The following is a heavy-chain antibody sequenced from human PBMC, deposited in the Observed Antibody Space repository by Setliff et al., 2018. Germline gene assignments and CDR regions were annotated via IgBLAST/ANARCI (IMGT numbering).Heavy chain of an antibody. J-gene: IGHJ4*02. CDR2: IYYSGNT. CDR3: ARGRAGHSGH. V-gene: IGHV4-31*03. Sequence: PSETLSLTCTVSGASISSGAYLWSWIRQHPGKGLEWIGYIYYSGNTYYNPSLKSRVTISVDTSKNQFSLKLSSVTAADTAVYYCARGRAGHSGHWGQGTLVTVSS. D-gene: IGHD6-19*01. CDR1: GASISSGAYL.